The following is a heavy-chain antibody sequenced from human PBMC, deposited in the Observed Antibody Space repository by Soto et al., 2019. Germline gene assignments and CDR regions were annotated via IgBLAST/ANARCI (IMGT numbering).Heavy chain of an antibody. Sequence: SETLSLTCPVDAGSFSGYYWSWIRQPPGKGLEWIGEINHSGSTNYNPSLKSRVTISVDTSKNQFSLKLSSVTAADTAVYYCARGPDPYFQHWGQGTLVT. CDR1: AGSFSGYY. J-gene: IGHJ1*01. V-gene: IGHV4-34*01. CDR2: INHSGST. CDR3: ARGPDPYFQH.